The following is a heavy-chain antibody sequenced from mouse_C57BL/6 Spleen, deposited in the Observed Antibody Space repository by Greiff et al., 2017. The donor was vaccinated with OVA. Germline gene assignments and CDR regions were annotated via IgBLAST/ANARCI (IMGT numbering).Heavy chain of an antibody. Sequence: EVQLQESGPGLVKPSQSLSLTCSVTGYSITSGYYWNWIRQFPGNKLEWMGYISYDGSNNYNPSLKNRISITRDTSKNQFFLKLNSVTTEDTATYYCARDEGLDYFDYWGQGTTLTVSS. CDR1: GYSITSGYY. J-gene: IGHJ2*01. CDR2: ISYDGSN. CDR3: ARDEGLDYFDY. V-gene: IGHV3-6*01.